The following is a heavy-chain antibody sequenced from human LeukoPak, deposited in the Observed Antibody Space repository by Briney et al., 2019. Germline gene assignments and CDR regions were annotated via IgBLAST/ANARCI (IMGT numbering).Heavy chain of an antibody. CDR3: ARDRWFGELFWFDP. Sequence: SQTLSLTCTVSGGSISSGSYYWSWTRQPAGKGLEWIGRIYTSGSTNYNPSLKSRVTISVDTSKNQFSLKLSSVTAADTAVYYCARDRWFGELFWFDPWGQGTLVTVSS. CDR2: IYTSGST. D-gene: IGHD3-10*01. CDR1: GGSISSGSYY. J-gene: IGHJ5*02. V-gene: IGHV4-61*02.